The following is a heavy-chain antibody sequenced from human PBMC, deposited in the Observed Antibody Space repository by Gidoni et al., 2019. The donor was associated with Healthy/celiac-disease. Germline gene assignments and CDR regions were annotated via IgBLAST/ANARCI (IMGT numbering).Heavy chain of an antibody. CDR2: ISSSSSYI. CDR3: ARDNPTDYYDSSGYDY. CDR1: GFTFRSYS. D-gene: IGHD3-22*01. V-gene: IGHV3-21*01. Sequence: EVQLVESGGGLVKPGGSLRLACAAYGFTFRSYSMNWVRQAPGKGLEWVSSISSSSSYIYYADSVKGRFTISRDNAKNSLYLRMNSLRAEDTAVYYCARDNPTDYYDSSGYDYWGQGTLVTVSS. J-gene: IGHJ4*02.